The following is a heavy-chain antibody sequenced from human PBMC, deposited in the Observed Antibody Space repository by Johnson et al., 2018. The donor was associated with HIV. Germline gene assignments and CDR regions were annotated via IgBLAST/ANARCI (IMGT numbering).Heavy chain of an antibody. CDR1: GFTFSNAW. V-gene: IGHV3-66*01. CDR2: IYSGGNT. Sequence: VHLVESGGGLVKPGGSLRLSCAASGFTFSNAWMSWVRQAPGKGLEWVSVIYSGGNTYYADSLKGRFTISRDKSKNTLYLQMNSLRAEDTAVYYCAKDQWSSSLTNDAFDIWGQGTMVTVSS. D-gene: IGHD6-13*01. CDR3: AKDQWSSSLTNDAFDI. J-gene: IGHJ3*02.